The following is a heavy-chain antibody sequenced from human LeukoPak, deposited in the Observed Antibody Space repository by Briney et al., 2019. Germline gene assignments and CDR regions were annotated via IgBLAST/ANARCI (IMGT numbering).Heavy chain of an antibody. CDR2: INPNSGGT. CDR1: GYTFSGYY. V-gene: IGHV1-2*02. D-gene: IGHD3-9*01. CDR3: ASGRELRYFDWYFDY. Sequence: ASVTVSCKASGYTFSGYYIHWVRQAPGHGLEWMGWINPNSGGTNYQGRVTLTRDTSISTAYMELSRLRSDDTAVYYCASGRELRYFDWYFDYWGQGTLVTVSS. J-gene: IGHJ4*02.